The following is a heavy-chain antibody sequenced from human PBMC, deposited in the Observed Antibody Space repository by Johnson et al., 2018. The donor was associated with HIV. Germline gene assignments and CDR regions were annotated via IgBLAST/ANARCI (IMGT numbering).Heavy chain of an antibody. J-gene: IGHJ3*02. D-gene: IGHD6-6*01. CDR3: AREYSSLSQGDAFDI. Sequence: QVQLVESGGGLVKPGGSLRLSCVGSGFTFSDYYMSWVRQAPGKGLEWIAYISGGSAGTFYADSVKGRFTISRDNSKNTRYLQMNSLRAEDTAVYYCAREYSSLSQGDAFDIWGQGTMVTVAS. V-gene: IGHV3-11*06. CDR1: GFTFSDYY. CDR2: ISGGSAGT.